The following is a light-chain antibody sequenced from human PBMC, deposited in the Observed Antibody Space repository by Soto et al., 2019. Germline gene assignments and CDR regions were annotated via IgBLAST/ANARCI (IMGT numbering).Light chain of an antibody. CDR3: ATWDGSLSGWV. CDR2: TNN. CDR1: SSNIGGNV. Sequence: QSALTQPPSASGTPGQRVTISCSGSSSNIGGNVVNWYQHLPGTAPKLLIDTNNQRPSGVPDRFSGSKSGTSASLAISGLQSEDEANYYCATWDGSLSGWVFGGGTKLTVL. V-gene: IGLV1-44*01. J-gene: IGLJ3*02.